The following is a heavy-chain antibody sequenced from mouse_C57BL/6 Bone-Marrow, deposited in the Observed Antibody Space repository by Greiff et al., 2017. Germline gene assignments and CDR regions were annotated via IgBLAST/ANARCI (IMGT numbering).Heavy chain of an antibody. CDR3: ARYYDLDY. CDR2: INPGSGGT. D-gene: IGHD2-4*01. Sequence: QVQLQQSGAELVRPGTSVKVSCKASGYAFTNYLIEWVKQRPGQGLEWIGVINPGSGGTNYNEKFKGKATLTADTSSSTAYMQLSSLTSEDSAVYFCARYYDLDYWGQGTTLTVSS. J-gene: IGHJ2*01. CDR1: GYAFTNYL. V-gene: IGHV1-54*01.